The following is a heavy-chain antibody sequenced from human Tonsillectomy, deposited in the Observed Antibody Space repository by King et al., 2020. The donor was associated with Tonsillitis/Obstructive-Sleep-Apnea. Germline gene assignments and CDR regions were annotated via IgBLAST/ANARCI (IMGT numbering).Heavy chain of an antibody. Sequence: QLVQSGVEVKKPGASVKVSCKASGYTFTGYYMHWVRPAPGQGLEWMGWINPNSGGTNYAQKFQGRVTMTRDTSISTAYMELSRLRSDDTALYYCARGGPSWVTTSDNWGQGTLVTVSS. D-gene: IGHD4-11*01. CDR2: INPNSGGT. CDR1: GYTFTGYY. CDR3: ARGGPSWVTTSDN. V-gene: IGHV1-2*02. J-gene: IGHJ4*02.